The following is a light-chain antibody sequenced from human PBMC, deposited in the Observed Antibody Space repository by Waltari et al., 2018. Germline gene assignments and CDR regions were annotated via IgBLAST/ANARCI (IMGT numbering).Light chain of an antibody. CDR1: QSISSY. CDR2: AAS. V-gene: IGKV1-39*01. CDR3: QQSYSTPYT. Sequence: DIQMTQPPSSLSASVGDRVTITCRASQSISSYLNWYQQKPGKAPKLLIYAASNLQSGVPSRFSGSGYGTDFTLTISSLQPEDFATYYCQQSYSTPYTFGQGTKLEIK. J-gene: IGKJ2*01.